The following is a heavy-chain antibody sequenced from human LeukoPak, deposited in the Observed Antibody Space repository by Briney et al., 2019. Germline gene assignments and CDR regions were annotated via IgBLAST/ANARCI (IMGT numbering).Heavy chain of an antibody. CDR3: ARDPGYYGSGSYYNDSTDY. CDR2: IIPIFGTA. Sequence: ASVKVSCKASGGTFSSYTISWVRQAPGQGLEWMGGIIPIFGTANYAQKFQGRATITADKSTSTAYMELSSLRSEDTAVYYCARDPGYYGSGSYYNDSTDYWGQGTLVTVSS. V-gene: IGHV1-69*06. J-gene: IGHJ4*02. D-gene: IGHD3-10*01. CDR1: GGTFSSYT.